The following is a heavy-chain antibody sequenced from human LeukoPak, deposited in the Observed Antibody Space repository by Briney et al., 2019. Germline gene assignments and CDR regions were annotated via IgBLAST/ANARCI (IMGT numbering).Heavy chain of an antibody. CDR2: ISYSGST. V-gene: IGHV4-59*08. CDR3: ARHAGCSGDSCFSGFPDC. CDR1: GGSISSYY. Sequence: SETLSLTCTVSGGSISSYYWSWIRQLPGKGLEWVGYISYSGSTKYNPSLKSRVSISVDTSKTQFSLKLSSVTAADTAVYYSARHAGCSGDSCFSGFPDCWGQGTLVTVSS. J-gene: IGHJ4*02. D-gene: IGHD2-15*01.